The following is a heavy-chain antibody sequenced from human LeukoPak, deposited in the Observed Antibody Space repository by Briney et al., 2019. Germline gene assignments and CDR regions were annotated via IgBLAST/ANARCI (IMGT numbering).Heavy chain of an antibody. Sequence: SETLSLTCTVSGGSISGDHWNWIRQPPGKGLEWIGYIYYSGSSFCNPSLKSRVTMSVDTSKNQFSLRLNSVTAADTAVYYCARGPTVTTDYWGQGTLVTVSS. CDR1: GGSISGDH. J-gene: IGHJ4*02. CDR2: IYYSGSS. V-gene: IGHV4-59*04. D-gene: IGHD4-17*01. CDR3: ARGPTVTTDY.